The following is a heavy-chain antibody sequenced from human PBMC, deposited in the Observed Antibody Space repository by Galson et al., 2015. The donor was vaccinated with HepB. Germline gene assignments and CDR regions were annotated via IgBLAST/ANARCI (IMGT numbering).Heavy chain of an antibody. Sequence: PALVKPTQTLTLTCTFSGFSLSTSGMCVSWIRQPPGKALEWLALIDWDDDKYYSTSLKTRLTISKDTSKNQVVLTMTNMDPVDTATYYCARMTQNYDYVWGSYRYGYYYYGMDVWGQGTTVTVSS. J-gene: IGHJ6*02. V-gene: IGHV2-70*01. CDR2: IDWDDDK. CDR1: GFSLSTSGMC. D-gene: IGHD3-16*02. CDR3: ARMTQNYDYVWGSYRYGYYYYGMDV.